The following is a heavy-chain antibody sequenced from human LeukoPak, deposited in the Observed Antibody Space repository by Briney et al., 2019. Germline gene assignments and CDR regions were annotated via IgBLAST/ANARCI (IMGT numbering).Heavy chain of an antibody. D-gene: IGHD3-3*01. J-gene: IGHJ6*02. Sequence: GSLRLSCAASGFTFSNFAMTWVRQAPGKGPEWVSYISGSSRTIYYADSVKGRFTISRDNAKNSLYLQMNSLRAEDTAVYYCARDRASITIFGVPYYYYGMDVWGQGTTVTVSS. CDR3: ARDRASITIFGVPYYYYGMDV. V-gene: IGHV3-48*04. CDR1: GFTFSNFA. CDR2: ISGSSRTI.